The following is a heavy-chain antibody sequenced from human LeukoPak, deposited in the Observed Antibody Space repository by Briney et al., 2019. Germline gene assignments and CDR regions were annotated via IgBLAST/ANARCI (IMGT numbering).Heavy chain of an antibody. CDR2: ISSNGGST. V-gene: IGHV3-64*02. D-gene: IGHD2-2*02. Sequence: GGSLRLSCAASGFTFSNSALHWVRQAPGKGLEYVSAISSNGGSTYYADSVRGRFTVSRDNSKNTLYLQVGSLRAEDTAVYYCARVGGGITSCYILALGGEGSLVTVS. CDR3: ARVGGGITSCYILAL. J-gene: IGHJ4*02. CDR1: GFTFSNSA.